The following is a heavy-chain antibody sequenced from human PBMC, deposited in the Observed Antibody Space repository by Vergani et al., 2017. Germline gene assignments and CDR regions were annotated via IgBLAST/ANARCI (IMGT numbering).Heavy chain of an antibody. CDR2: INPNSGGT. CDR1: GYTFTGYY. V-gene: IGHV1-2*02. J-gene: IGHJ3*02. D-gene: IGHD3-3*01. CDR3: ARDRSGHAFDI. Sequence: QVQLVQSGAEVKKPGASVKVSCKASGYTFTGYYMHWVRQAPGQGLEWMGWINPNSGGTNYAQKFQGRVTITADKSTSTAYMELSSLRSEDTAVYYCARDRSGHAFDIWGQGTMVTVSS.